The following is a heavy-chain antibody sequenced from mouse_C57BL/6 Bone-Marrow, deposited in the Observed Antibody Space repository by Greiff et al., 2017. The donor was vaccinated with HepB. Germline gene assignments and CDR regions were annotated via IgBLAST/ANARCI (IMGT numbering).Heavy chain of an antibody. CDR2: INPNYGTT. J-gene: IGHJ4*01. Sequence: EVQLQESGPELVKPGASVKISCKASGYSFTDYNMNWVKQSNGKSLEWIGVINPNYGTTSYNQKFKGKATLTVDQSSSTAYMQLNSLTSEDSAVYYCARRNYSNYKYYAMDYWGQGTSVTVCS. V-gene: IGHV1-39*01. D-gene: IGHD2-5*01. CDR1: GYSFTDYN. CDR3: ARRNYSNYKYYAMDY.